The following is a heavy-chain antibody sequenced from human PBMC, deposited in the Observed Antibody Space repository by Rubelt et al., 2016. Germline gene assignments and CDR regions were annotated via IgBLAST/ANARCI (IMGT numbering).Heavy chain of an antibody. CDR3: ARARVYYDSSGSHYYFDY. Sequence: VRQAPGKGLEWVSSISDTSKYIFHADSVGGRFTISRDDAKNSLFLQMNSLRAEDTAVYYCARARVYYDSSGSHYYFDYWGQGTLVTVSS. J-gene: IGHJ4*02. V-gene: IGHV3-21*06. CDR2: ISDTSKYI. D-gene: IGHD3-22*01.